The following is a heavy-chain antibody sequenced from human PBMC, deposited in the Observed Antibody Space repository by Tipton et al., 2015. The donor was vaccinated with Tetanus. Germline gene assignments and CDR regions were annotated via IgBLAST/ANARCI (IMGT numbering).Heavy chain of an antibody. J-gene: IGHJ4*02. Sequence: QSGAEVKKPGSSVKVSCKASGGTFSSYAISWVRQAPGQGLEWMGRIIPILGIANYAQKFQGRVTITADKSTSTAYMELSSLRSEDTAVYYCARVEGAVTTEHGGDYWGQGTLVTVSS. D-gene: IGHD4-17*01. CDR2: IIPILGIA. V-gene: IGHV1-69*04. CDR3: ARVEGAVTTEHGGDY. CDR1: GGTFSSYA.